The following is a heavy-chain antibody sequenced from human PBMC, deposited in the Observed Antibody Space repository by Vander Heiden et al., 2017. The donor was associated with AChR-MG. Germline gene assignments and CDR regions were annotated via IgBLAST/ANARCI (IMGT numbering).Heavy chain of an antibody. CDR1: GFSFSGSA. Sequence: EVQLVESGGGLVQSGGSLKLSCAASGFSFSGSAMHWVRQASGTGLEWVGRIRSRANSYATAYTASVQGRFTISRDDSKNTAYLQMSSLKTEDTAVYYCATGYDTLESWGHGTTVTVSS. J-gene: IGHJ3*01. CDR2: IRSRANSYAT. V-gene: IGHV3-73*02. D-gene: IGHD3-22*01. CDR3: ATGYDTLES.